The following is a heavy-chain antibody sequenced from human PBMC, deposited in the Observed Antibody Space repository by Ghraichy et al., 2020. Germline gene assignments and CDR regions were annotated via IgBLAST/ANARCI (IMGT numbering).Heavy chain of an antibody. CDR1: GFTFSSYA. D-gene: IGHD2-2*01. CDR2: ISGSGGST. J-gene: IGHJ6*03. CDR3: AKDREGERNHCSSTTCHPYYMDV. V-gene: IGHV3-23*01. Sequence: GGSLRLSCAASGFTFSSYAMTWVRQAPGKGLEWVSSISGSGGSTYYADSVKGRFTISSDNSKNTLYLQMNILRAEDTAVYYCAKDREGERNHCSSTTCHPYYMDVWGKGTTVTVSS.